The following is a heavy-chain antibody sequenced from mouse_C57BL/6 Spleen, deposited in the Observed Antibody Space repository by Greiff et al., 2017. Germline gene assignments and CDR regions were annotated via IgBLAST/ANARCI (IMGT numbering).Heavy chain of an antibody. CDR2: INPSRGYT. CDR3: ARYDYGNHWFAY. Sequence: QVQLKESGAELAKLGASVKLSCKASGYTFTSYWMHWVKQRPGQGLEWIGYINPSRGYTKYNQKFKDKATLTADKSSSKAYMQLSSLTYEDSAVYYCARYDYGNHWFAYWGQGTLVTVSA. CDR1: GYTFTSYW. J-gene: IGHJ3*01. V-gene: IGHV1-7*01. D-gene: IGHD2-1*01.